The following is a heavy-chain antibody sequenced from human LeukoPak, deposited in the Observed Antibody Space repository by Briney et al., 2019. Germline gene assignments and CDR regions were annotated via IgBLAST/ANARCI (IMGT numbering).Heavy chain of an antibody. CDR1: GFTFSSYA. D-gene: IGHD3-10*01. CDR3: AKDRLWFGEHTWIDY. J-gene: IGHJ4*02. CDR2: ISGSGGST. V-gene: IGHV3-23*01. Sequence: GGSLRLSCAASGFTFSSYAMSWVRQAPGKGLEWVSAISGSGGSTYYADSVKGRFTISRDNSKNTLYLQMNSLRAEDTAVYYCAKDRLWFGEHTWIDYWGQGTLVTVSS.